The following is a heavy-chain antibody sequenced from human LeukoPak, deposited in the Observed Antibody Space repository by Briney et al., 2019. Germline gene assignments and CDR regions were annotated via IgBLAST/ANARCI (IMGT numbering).Heavy chain of an antibody. D-gene: IGHD6-13*01. CDR2: INPSGGST. J-gene: IGHJ5*02. CDR1: GYTFTSYY. CDR3: ARDGTANKPYSSSWNVGNWFDP. V-gene: IGHV1-46*01. Sequence: ASVKVSCKASGYTFTSYYMHWVRQAPGQGLEWMGIINPSGGSTSYAQKFQGRVTMTRDTSTSTVYMELSSLRSEDTAVYYCARDGTANKPYSSSWNVGNWFDPWGQGTLVTVSS.